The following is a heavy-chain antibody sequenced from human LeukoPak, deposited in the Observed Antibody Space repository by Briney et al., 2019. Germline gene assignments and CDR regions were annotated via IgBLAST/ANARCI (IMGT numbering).Heavy chain of an antibody. CDR1: GGSISSYY. J-gene: IGHJ4*02. CDR2: IYYSGST. Sequence: SETLSLTCTVSGGSISSYYWSWIPQPPGKGLERIGYIYYSGSTNYSPSLKSRVTISLDTSKNQFSLKLTSVAAADTAVYYCSRATSSWRPFDYWGQGTLVTVSS. CDR3: SRATSSWRPFDY. V-gene: IGHV4-59*01. D-gene: IGHD6-13*01.